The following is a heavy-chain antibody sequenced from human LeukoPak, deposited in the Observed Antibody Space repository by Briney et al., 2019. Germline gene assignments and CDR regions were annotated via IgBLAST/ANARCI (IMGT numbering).Heavy chain of an antibody. CDR3: AHGSMYQLDY. J-gene: IGHJ4*02. CDR2: ISSSSSTI. D-gene: IGHD2-2*01. Sequence: AGGSLRLSCAASGFTFSSYGMSWVRQAPGKGLEWVSYISSSSSTIYYADSVKGRFTISRDNSKNTLYLQMNSLRAEDTAVYYCAHGSMYQLDYWGQGTLVTVSS. V-gene: IGHV3-23*01. CDR1: GFTFSSYG.